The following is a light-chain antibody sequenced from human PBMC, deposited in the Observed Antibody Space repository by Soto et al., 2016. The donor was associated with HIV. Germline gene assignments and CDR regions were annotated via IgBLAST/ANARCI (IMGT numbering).Light chain of an antibody. CDR1: ALPKQY. CDR2: KDS. CDR3: QSADSSGTSWV. J-gene: IGLJ3*02. V-gene: IGLV3-25*03. Sequence: SYELTQPPSVSVSPGQTARITCSGDALPKQYAYWYQQKPGQAPVLVIYKDSERPSGIPERFSGSSSGTTVTLTISGVQAEDEADYYCQSADSSGTSWVFGGGTQADR.